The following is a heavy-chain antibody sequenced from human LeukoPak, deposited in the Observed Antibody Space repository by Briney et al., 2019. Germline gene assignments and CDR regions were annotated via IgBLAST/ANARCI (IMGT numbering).Heavy chain of an antibody. D-gene: IGHD6-13*01. J-gene: IGHJ3*02. CDR2: INPNSGGT. V-gene: IGHV1-2*02. CDR1: GYTFTGYY. CDR3: ARDRSIAAAGTWAFDI. Sequence: ASVKVSCKASGYTFTGYYMHWVRQAPGQGLEWMGWINPNSGGTNYAQKFQGRVTMTRDTSISTAYMELSRLRSDDTAVYYCARDRSIAAAGTWAFDIWGQGTMVTVSS.